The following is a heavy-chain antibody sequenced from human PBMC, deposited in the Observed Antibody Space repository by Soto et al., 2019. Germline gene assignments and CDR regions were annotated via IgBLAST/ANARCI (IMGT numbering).Heavy chain of an antibody. CDR1: GFNFSSYT. CDR3: AKDLSVTTFYYYGMDV. J-gene: IGHJ6*02. Sequence: PGGSLRLSCAASGFNFSSYTMSWVRQAPGKGLEWVSAISGSGGSTYYADSVKGRFTISRDNSRNTLYLQMNSLRAEDTAVYYCAKDLSVTTFYYYGMDVWGQGTTVTVSS. CDR2: ISGSGGST. D-gene: IGHD4-4*01. V-gene: IGHV3-23*01.